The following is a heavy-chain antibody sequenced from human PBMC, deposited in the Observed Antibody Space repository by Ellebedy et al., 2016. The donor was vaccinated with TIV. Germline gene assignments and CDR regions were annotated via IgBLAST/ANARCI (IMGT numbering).Heavy chain of an antibody. D-gene: IGHD3-22*01. CDR1: GDTFSDYA. J-gene: IGHJ4*02. CDR3: ARSYSDSKGYFSD. CDR2: VIPIFGPT. V-gene: IGHV1-69*05. Sequence: ASVKVSCKASGDTFSDYAFNWVRQAPGQGLEWMGRVIPIFGPTNYAQKFQGRLTITRDTSMSTVSMELSGLTSEDTAVYFCARSYSDSKGYFSDWGQGTLVTISS.